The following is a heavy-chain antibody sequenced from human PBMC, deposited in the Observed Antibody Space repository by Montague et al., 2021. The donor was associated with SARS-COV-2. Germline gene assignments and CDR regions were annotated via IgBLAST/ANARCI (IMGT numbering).Heavy chain of an antibody. V-gene: IGHV4-34*01. D-gene: IGHD3-9*01. CDR1: RGSVKSYY. CDR3: ARGRPVQGSIRHFESVSSGFLDL. Sequence: SETLSLTCAVYRGSVKSYYWTWICQAPAKGLAWIGEINHSGTTSYNPSLKSRVTMSIDASKRQFSLRLNSVSAADTAVYFCARGRPVQGSIRHFESVSSGFLDLWAPGSLVIVS. J-gene: IGHJ4*03. CDR2: INHSGTT.